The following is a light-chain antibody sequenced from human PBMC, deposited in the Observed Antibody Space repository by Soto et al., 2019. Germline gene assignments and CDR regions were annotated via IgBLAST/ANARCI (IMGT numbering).Light chain of an antibody. J-gene: IGKJ1*01. CDR2: GAS. V-gene: IGKV3-20*01. Sequence: ESVLTQSPGTLSLSPGERATLSCRASQTIIGNYLAWYQQKPGQAPRLLIYGASNRATGVPDRFSGSGSGTDFTLTISRLEPEDFAVYYCQQFGGSPRTFGRGTKVERK. CDR1: QTIIGNY. CDR3: QQFGGSPRT.